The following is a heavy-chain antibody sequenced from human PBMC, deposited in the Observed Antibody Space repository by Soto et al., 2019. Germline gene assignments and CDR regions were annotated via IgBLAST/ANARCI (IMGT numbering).Heavy chain of an antibody. CDR1: GFTFSSYW. V-gene: IGHV3-7*05. CDR3: ARDRPGYSSSWFPYYYYGMDV. Sequence: EVQLVESGGGLVQPGGSLRLSCAASGFTFSSYWMSWVRQAPGKGLEWVANIKQDGSEKYYVDSVKVRFTISRDNAKNSLYLQMNSLRAEDTAVYYCARDRPGYSSSWFPYYYYGMDVWCQGTTVTVSS. D-gene: IGHD6-13*01. J-gene: IGHJ6*02. CDR2: IKQDGSEK.